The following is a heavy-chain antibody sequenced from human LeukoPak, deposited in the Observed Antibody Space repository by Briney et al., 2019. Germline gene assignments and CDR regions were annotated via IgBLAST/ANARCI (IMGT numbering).Heavy chain of an antibody. CDR2: IYSGGST. J-gene: IGHJ5*02. CDR3: ARALSSSWYAFRSNWFDP. D-gene: IGHD6-13*01. V-gene: IGHV3-53*01. CDR1: GFTVSSNY. Sequence: GGSLRLSCAASGFTVSSNYMSWVRQAPGKGLEWVSVIYSGGSTYYADSVKGRFTISRDNSKNTLYLQMNSLRAEDTAVYYCARALSSSWYAFRSNWFDPWGQGTLVSVSS.